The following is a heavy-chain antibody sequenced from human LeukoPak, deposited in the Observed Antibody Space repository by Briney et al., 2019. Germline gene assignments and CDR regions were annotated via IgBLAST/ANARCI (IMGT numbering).Heavy chain of an antibody. J-gene: IGHJ6*02. D-gene: IGHD3-3*01. V-gene: IGHV3-11*01. Sequence: PGWSLRLSCLVSGFTFADNGLSWIRQAPGKGLEWVSYISSSGSTIYYADSVKGRFTISRDNAKNSLYLQMNSLRAEDTAVYYCARDSDLLDGDFWSVHMAGYYGMDVWGQGTTVTVSS. CDR1: GFTFADNG. CDR3: ARDSDLLDGDFWSVHMAGYYGMDV. CDR2: ISSSGSTI.